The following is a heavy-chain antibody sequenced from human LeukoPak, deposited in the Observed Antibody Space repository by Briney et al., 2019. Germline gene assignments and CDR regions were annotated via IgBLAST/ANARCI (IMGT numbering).Heavy chain of an antibody. D-gene: IGHD2-2*01. J-gene: IGHJ4*02. Sequence: GGSLRLSCAASGFTFNSYAMDWVRQAPGKGLEWVANIKQDGSEKYYVDSVKGRFTISRDNAENSLYLQMNSLRAEDTAVYYCARDTRWGGEDFDYWGQGTLLTVCS. V-gene: IGHV3-7*04. CDR2: IKQDGSEK. CDR3: ARDTRWGGEDFDY. CDR1: GFTFNSYA.